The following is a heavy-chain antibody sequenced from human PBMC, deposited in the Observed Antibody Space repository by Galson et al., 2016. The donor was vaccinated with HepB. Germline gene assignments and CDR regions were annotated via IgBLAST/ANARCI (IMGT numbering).Heavy chain of an antibody. CDR2: IWYDGSNK. Sequence: LRLSCAASGFTFSSYGMHWVRQAPGKGLEWVAVIWYDGSNKYYADSVKGRFTISRDNSKNTLFLQMNSLRAEDTAVYYCATGNGYNGGPLDYWGQGTLVTVSS. D-gene: IGHD5-24*01. V-gene: IGHV3-33*01. CDR3: ATGNGYNGGPLDY. J-gene: IGHJ4*02. CDR1: GFTFSSYG.